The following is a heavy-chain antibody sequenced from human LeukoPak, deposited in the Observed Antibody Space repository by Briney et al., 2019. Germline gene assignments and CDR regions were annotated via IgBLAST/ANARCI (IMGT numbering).Heavy chain of an antibody. Sequence: ASVKVSCKASGYTFTTYDINWLRQTTGQGLEWMGWMNPNSGNTGYEQKFQGRVTMTRDTSISTAYMELSSLRSEDTAVYYCARGSGSYDLTFDYWGQGVLATVSS. CDR3: ARGSGSYDLTFDY. CDR1: GYTFTTYD. J-gene: IGHJ4*02. D-gene: IGHD1-26*01. CDR2: MNPNSGNT. V-gene: IGHV1-8*01.